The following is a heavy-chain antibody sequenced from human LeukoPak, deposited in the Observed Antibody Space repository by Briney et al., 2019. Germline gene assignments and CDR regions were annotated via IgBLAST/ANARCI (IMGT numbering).Heavy chain of an antibody. Sequence: GGSLRLSCAASGFTFSNAYMNWVRQAPGKGLEWVGRIKPKTDGETTEYAAPVKGRFSISRDDSKNMLYPQMNSLKTEDTAVYYCITPLPYSAQGGQGTLVTVSS. CDR1: GFTFSNAY. D-gene: IGHD2-21*01. CDR2: IKPKTDGETT. J-gene: IGHJ4*02. V-gene: IGHV3-15*07. CDR3: ITPLPYSAQ.